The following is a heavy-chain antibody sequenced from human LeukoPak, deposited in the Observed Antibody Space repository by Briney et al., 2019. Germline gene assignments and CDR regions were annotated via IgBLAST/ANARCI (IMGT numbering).Heavy chain of an antibody. J-gene: IGHJ4*02. CDR2: IYYSGST. V-gene: IGHV4-61*01. D-gene: IGHD3-22*01. CDR1: GGSVSSGSYY. Sequence: SETLSLTCTVSGGSVSSGSYYWRWIRQPPGKGLEWIGYIYYSGSTNYNPSLKSRVTISVDTSKNQFSLKLSSVTAADTAVYYCARVPTYYYDSSGYSAPNDYWGQGTLVTVSS. CDR3: ARVPTYYYDSSGYSAPNDY.